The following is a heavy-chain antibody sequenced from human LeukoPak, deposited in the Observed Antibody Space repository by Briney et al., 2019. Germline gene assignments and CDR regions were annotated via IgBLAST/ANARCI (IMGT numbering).Heavy chain of an antibody. Sequence: GGSLRLSCAASGFNFDSYAMNWVRQAPGKGLEWVSSISSSSSYIYYADSVKGRFTISRDNAKNSLYLQMNSLRAEDTAVYYCATFDILTGYRHYYYGMDVWGQGTTVTVSS. CDR3: ATFDILTGYRHYYYGMDV. CDR2: ISSSSSYI. J-gene: IGHJ6*02. V-gene: IGHV3-21*01. D-gene: IGHD3-9*01. CDR1: GFNFDSYA.